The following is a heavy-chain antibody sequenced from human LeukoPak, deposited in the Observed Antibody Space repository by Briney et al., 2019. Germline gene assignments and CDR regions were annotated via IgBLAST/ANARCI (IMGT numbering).Heavy chain of an antibody. Sequence: GGSLRLSCTASGFTFSTYSMGWVRQAPGKGLEWVSSISRTGGIIYYSDSVKGRFTISRDNAKNSLILQMNSLRDEDTAMYYCARSLRPDYWGQGTLVTVSS. CDR2: ISRTGGII. CDR1: GFTFSTYS. J-gene: IGHJ4*02. V-gene: IGHV3-48*02. CDR3: ARSLRPDY.